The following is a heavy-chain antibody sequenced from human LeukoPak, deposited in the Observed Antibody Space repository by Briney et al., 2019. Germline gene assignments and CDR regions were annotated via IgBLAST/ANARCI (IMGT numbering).Heavy chain of an antibody. CDR2: IIPIFGTA. D-gene: IGHD3-22*01. CDR1: GGTFSSYA. CDR3: ARVPYYYDSSGYYGGIVYFDY. J-gene: IGHJ4*02. V-gene: IGHV1-69*13. Sequence: SVKVSCKASGGTFSSYAISWLRQAPGQGLEWMGGIIPIFGTANYAQKFQGRVTITADESTSTAYMELSSLRSEDTAVYYCARVPYYYDSSGYYGGIVYFDYWGQGTLVTVSS.